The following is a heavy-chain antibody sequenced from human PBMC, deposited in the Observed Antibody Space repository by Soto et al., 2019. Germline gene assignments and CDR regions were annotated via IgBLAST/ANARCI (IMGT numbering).Heavy chain of an antibody. V-gene: IGHV1-69*01. J-gene: IGHJ4*02. Sequence: QVQLVQSGAEVKKPGSSVKVSCKASGGIFSTYAISWLRQAPGQVLEWMGGIIPLFGTPNYAQRFQGRVQITADESTSKAYMELSRLRSEDTAVYYCARDRDDYGSGNYYNRIDFWGQGTLVTVSS. D-gene: IGHD3-10*01. CDR2: IIPLFGTP. CDR3: ARDRDDYGSGNYYNRIDF. CDR1: GGIFSTYA.